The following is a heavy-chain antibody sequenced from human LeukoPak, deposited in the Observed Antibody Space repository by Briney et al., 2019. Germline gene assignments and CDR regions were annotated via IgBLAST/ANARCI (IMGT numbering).Heavy chain of an antibody. CDR1: GGSISSYY. CDR2: IYYSGST. V-gene: IGHV4-59*08. Sequence: SETPSLTCTVSGGSISSYYWSWIRQPPGKGLEWIGYIYYSGSTNYNPSLKSRVTISVDTSKNQFSLKLSSVTAADTAVYYCARTTYSSGWTGDWFDPWGQGTLVTVSS. CDR3: ARTTYSSGWTGDWFDP. J-gene: IGHJ5*02. D-gene: IGHD6-19*01.